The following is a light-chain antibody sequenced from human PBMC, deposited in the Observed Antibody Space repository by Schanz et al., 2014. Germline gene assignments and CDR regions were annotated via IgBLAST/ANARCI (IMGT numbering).Light chain of an antibody. V-gene: IGKV1-5*03. CDR3: QQYSSYPYT. Sequence: DIQMTQSPSTLSASVGDRVTITCRASQSISDWLAWYQQKPGKAPKLLIYKASSLQSRVPSRFSGSGSGTEFTLTITSLQPDDFATYYCQQYSSYPYTFGQGTKLDIK. CDR2: KAS. J-gene: IGKJ2*01. CDR1: QSISDW.